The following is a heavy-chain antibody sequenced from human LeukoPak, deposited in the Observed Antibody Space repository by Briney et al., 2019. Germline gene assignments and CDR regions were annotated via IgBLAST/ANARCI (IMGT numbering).Heavy chain of an antibody. CDR3: ARVSPKRIAAALDY. CDR2: FYHSGST. D-gene: IGHD6-13*01. CDR1: GYSISSGYY. J-gene: IGHJ4*02. Sequence: PSETLSLTCTVSGYSISSGYYWGWIRQPPGKGLEWVGSFYHSGSTYYNPSLKSRVTISVDTSKNQFSLKLSSVTAADTAVYYCARVSPKRIAAALDYWGQGTLVTVSS. V-gene: IGHV4-38-2*02.